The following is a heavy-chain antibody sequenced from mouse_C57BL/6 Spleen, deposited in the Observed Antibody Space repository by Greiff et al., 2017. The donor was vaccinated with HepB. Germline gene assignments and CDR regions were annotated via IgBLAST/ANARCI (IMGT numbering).Heavy chain of an antibody. CDR3: ARRGLGFGFAY. Sequence: QVQLQQSGAELAKPGASVMLSCKASGYTFTSYWLHWVKQRPGQGLEWIGYINPSSGYTKYNQKFKDKATLTADKSSSTAYMQLSSLTYEDSAVYEGARRGLGFGFAYWGQGTLVTVSA. D-gene: IGHD3-1*01. J-gene: IGHJ3*01. CDR2: INPSSGYT. CDR1: GYTFTSYW. V-gene: IGHV1-7*01.